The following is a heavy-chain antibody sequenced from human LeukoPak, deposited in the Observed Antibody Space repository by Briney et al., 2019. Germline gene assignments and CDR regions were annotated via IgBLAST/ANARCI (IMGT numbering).Heavy chain of an antibody. V-gene: IGHV3-48*04. J-gene: IGHJ4*02. D-gene: IGHD6-6*01. CDR2: ISTSSSTI. CDR1: GFTFSTYS. Sequence: GGSLRLSCAASGFTFSTYSMNWVRQAPGKGLEWVSYISTSSSTIYYADSVKGRFTISRDNAKNSLYLQMNSLRAEDTAVYYCARGRGGYSSSYGDYWGQGTLVTVSS. CDR3: ARGRGGYSSSYGDY.